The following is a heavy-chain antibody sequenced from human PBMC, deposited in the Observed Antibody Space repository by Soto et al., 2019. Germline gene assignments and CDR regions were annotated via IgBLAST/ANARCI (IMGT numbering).Heavy chain of an antibody. Sequence: SVKVSCKASGCTFSSYAISWVRQAPGQGLEWMGGIIPIFGTANYAQKFQGRVTITADKSTSTAYMELSSLRSEDTAVYYCARLPGIAAAGTTGYYYYYGMDVWGQGTTVTVSS. CDR1: GCTFSSYA. CDR3: ARLPGIAAAGTTGYYYYYGMDV. V-gene: IGHV1-69*06. D-gene: IGHD6-13*01. J-gene: IGHJ6*02. CDR2: IIPIFGTA.